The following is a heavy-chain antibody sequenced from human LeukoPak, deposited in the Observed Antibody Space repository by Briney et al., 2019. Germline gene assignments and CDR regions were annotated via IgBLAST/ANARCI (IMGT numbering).Heavy chain of an antibody. CDR3: ARDLQTYYDFWSGFDY. Sequence: GGSLRLSCAASGFTFSSYEMNWVRQAPGKGLEWVSYISSSGSTIYYADSVKGRFTISSDNAKNSLYLQMNSLRAEDTAVYYCARDLQTYYDFWSGFDYWGQGTLVTVSS. CDR2: ISSSGSTI. V-gene: IGHV3-48*03. J-gene: IGHJ4*02. D-gene: IGHD3-3*01. CDR1: GFTFSSYE.